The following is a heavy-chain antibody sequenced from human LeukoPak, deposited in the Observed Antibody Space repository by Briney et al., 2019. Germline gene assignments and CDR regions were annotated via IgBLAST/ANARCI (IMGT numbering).Heavy chain of an antibody. CDR2: THYTGRT. D-gene: IGHD1-1*01. J-gene: IGHJ4*02. V-gene: IGHV4-59*01. CDR3: ARDEGEGTFDY. Sequence: PSEALSLTCNVSGDSINYDFWSWIRQPPGKGLEWIGYTHYTGRTNYIPSLKSRVTMSLDTSRNQFSLKLSSVTAADTAMYYCARDEGEGTFDYWGQGALVIVSS. CDR1: GDSINYDF.